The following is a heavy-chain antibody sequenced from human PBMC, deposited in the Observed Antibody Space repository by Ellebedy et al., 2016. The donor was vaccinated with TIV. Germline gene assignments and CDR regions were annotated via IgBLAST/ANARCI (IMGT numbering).Heavy chain of an antibody. Sequence: PGGSLRLSCAASGFTFSSYWMHWVRQAPGTGLVWVSRINSDGSSTSYADSVKGRFTISRDNAKNTLYLQMNSLRAEDTAVYYCAREDPGIAVAGTWHAFDIWGQGTMVTVSS. D-gene: IGHD6-19*01. CDR2: INSDGSST. V-gene: IGHV3-74*01. CDR1: GFTFSSYW. J-gene: IGHJ3*02. CDR3: AREDPGIAVAGTWHAFDI.